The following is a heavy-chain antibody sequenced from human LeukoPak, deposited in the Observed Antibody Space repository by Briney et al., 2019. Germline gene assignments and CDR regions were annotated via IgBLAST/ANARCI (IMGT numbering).Heavy chain of an antibody. V-gene: IGHV4-59*01. D-gene: IGHD3-3*01. Sequence: SETLSLTCTVSGGSISSYYWSWIRQPPGKGLEWIGYNYYSGSTNYNPSLKSRVTISVDTSKNQFSLKLSSVTAADTAVYYCARDVLEWTSGYYYGMDVWGQGTTVTVSS. CDR3: ARDVLEWTSGYYYGMDV. CDR1: GGSISSYY. J-gene: IGHJ6*02. CDR2: NYYSGST.